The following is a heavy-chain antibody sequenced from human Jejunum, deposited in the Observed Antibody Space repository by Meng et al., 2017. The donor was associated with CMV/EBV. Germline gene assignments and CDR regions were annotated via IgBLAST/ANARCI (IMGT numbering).Heavy chain of an antibody. CDR1: GFTFSSYA. D-gene: IGHD6-13*01. J-gene: IGHJ4*02. CDR2: IPFDGNNE. CDR3: ARGTGSGSWLIDS. V-gene: IGHV3-30*04. Sequence: ASGFTFSSYAMPWVRQAPGKGLEWVAVIPFDGNNEHYADSVKGRFTISRDNSKNTLYLQVNSLRLEDTGVYYCARGTGSGSWLIDSWGQETLVTVSS.